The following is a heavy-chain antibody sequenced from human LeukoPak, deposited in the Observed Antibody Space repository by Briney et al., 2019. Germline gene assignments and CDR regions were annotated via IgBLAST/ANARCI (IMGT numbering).Heavy chain of an antibody. V-gene: IGHV3-7*01. J-gene: IGHJ4*02. CDR1: GFIFSNYW. Sequence: GSLRLSCAASGFIFSNYWMSWVRQAPGKGLEWVANIKQDGSEEYYIDSVKGRLTISRDNANNLFYLHMNSLRAEDTAVYYCARDWGTSSDYFDYWGQGTPVTVSS. CDR3: ARDWGTSSDYFDY. CDR2: IKQDGSEE. D-gene: IGHD6-6*01.